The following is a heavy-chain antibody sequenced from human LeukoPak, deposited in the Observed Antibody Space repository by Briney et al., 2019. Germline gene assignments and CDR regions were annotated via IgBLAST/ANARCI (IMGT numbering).Heavy chain of an antibody. J-gene: IGHJ3*02. CDR2: ISGSAATI. D-gene: IGHD6-19*01. Sequence: GGTLRLSCAASGFTFSNYGMTWVRQAPGKGLEWVSSISGSAATISYADSVKGRFTISRDNSKNTLSLQMNSLRAEDTAIYYCAKSVSVSSGWDDAFDIWGQGTMVTVSS. CDR1: GFTFSNYG. V-gene: IGHV3-23*01. CDR3: AKSVSVSSGWDDAFDI.